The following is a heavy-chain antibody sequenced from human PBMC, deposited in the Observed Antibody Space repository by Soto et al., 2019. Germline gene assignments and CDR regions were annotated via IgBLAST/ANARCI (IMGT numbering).Heavy chain of an antibody. CDR2: INHSGST. V-gene: IGHV4-34*01. D-gene: IGHD3-10*01. J-gene: IGHJ6*02. CDR3: ARTLKRGTMVRGVILPHYYYYGMDV. Sequence: LSLTCAVYGGSFSGYYWSWIRQPPGKGLGWIGEINHSGSTNYNPSLKSRVTISVDTSKNQFSLKLSSVTAADTAVYYCARTLKRGTMVRGVILPHYYYYGMDVWGQGTTVTVSS. CDR1: GGSFSGYY.